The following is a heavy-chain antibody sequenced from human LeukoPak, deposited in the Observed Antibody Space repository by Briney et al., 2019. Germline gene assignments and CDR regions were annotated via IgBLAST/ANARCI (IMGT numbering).Heavy chain of an antibody. Sequence: PGGSLRLSCAASGFTFSSYAMSWVRQAPGKGLEWVSAISGSGGGTYYADSVKGRFTISRDNSKNTLYLQMNSLRAEDTAVYYCTKILYYDSSGRPEPSFDYWGQGTLVTVSS. CDR2: ISGSGGGT. D-gene: IGHD3-22*01. J-gene: IGHJ4*02. CDR1: GFTFSSYA. V-gene: IGHV3-23*01. CDR3: TKILYYDSSGRPEPSFDY.